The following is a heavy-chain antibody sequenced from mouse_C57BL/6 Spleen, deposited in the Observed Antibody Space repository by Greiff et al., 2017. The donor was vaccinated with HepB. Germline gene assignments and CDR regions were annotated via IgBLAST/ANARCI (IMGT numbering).Heavy chain of an antibody. CDR3: AKEPSYEYEKVGAMDY. D-gene: IGHD2-4*01. CDR2: IWRGGST. V-gene: IGHV2-5*01. J-gene: IGHJ4*01. CDR1: GFSLTSYG. Sequence: VQLQQSGPGLVQPSQSLSITCTVSGFSLTSYGVHWVRQSPGKGLEWLGVIWRGGSTDYNAAFMSRLSITKDNSKSQVFFKMNSLQADDTAIYYCAKEPSYEYEKVGAMDYWGQGTSVTVSS.